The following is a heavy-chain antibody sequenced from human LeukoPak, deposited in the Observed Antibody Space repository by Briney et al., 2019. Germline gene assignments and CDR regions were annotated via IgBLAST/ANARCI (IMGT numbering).Heavy chain of an antibody. CDR1: GFTFDDYA. CDR3: AKELRYFDWLSPFDY. V-gene: IGHV3-9*01. Sequence: GRSLRLSCAASGFTFDDYAMDWVRQPPGKWLEWVLGISWNGGSISSADSVKGRITISRDKAKNSLYLQMNSLRAEDTALYYCAKELRYFDWLSPFDYWGQGTLVTVSS. J-gene: IGHJ4*02. D-gene: IGHD3-9*01. CDR2: ISWNGGSI.